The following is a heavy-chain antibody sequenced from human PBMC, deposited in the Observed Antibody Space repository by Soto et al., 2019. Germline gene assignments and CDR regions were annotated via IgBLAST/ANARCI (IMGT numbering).Heavy chain of an antibody. V-gene: IGHV3-21*06. Sequence: GGSLRLSCAASGLIFSDVWMTWVRQAPGKGLEWVSSISSTTNYIYYGDSMKGRFTISRDNAKNSLYLEMNSLRAEDTAVYYCARESEDLTSNFDYWGQGTLVTVSS. CDR3: ARESEDLTSNFDY. CDR1: GLIFSDVW. J-gene: IGHJ4*02. CDR2: ISSTTNYI.